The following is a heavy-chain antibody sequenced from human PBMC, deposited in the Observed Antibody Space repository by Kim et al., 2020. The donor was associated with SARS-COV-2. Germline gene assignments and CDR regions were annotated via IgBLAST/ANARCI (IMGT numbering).Heavy chain of an antibody. J-gene: IGHJ1*01. CDR3: AKVSSGISGWFEYFHH. CDR2: IRDNGGST. Sequence: GGSLRLSCAASGFTFNNYAMSWVRQAPGKGLEWVAGIRDNGGSTKYADSVKGRFSISRDNSKNTLYLQMDSLRAEDTAVYYCAKVSSGISGWFEYFHHWGQGTLVTVSS. CDR1: GFTFNNYA. D-gene: IGHD6-19*01. V-gene: IGHV3-23*01.